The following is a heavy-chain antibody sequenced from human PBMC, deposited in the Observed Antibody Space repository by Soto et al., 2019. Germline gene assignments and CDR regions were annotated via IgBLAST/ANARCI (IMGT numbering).Heavy chain of an antibody. CDR1: GLTFSSYA. CDR2: ISGSGGST. V-gene: IGHV3-23*01. J-gene: IGHJ4*02. Sequence: EVQQLESGGGLVQPGGSLRLSCAASGLTFSSYAMSWVRQAPGKGLEWVSAISGSGGSTYYADSVKGRFTISRDNSKNTLYLQMNSLRAEDTAVYYCAIHSSCGYGPFDYWGQGTLVTVSS. D-gene: IGHD6-19*01. CDR3: AIHSSCGYGPFDY.